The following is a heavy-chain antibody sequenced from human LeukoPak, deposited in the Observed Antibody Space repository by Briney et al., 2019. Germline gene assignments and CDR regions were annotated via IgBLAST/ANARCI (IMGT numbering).Heavy chain of an antibody. CDR2: SNAGNGNT. D-gene: IGHD4-17*01. CDR3: ARDKIPSPTTPNSYYYGMDV. V-gene: IGHV1-3*02. J-gene: IGHJ6*02. CDR1: GYTFTSYA. Sequence: ASVKVSCKASGYTFTSYAMHWVRQAPGQRLEWMGWSNAGNGNTKYSQEFQGRVTITRDTSISTAYMELSRLRSDDTAVYYCARDKIPSPTTPNSYYYGMDVWGQGTTVTVSS.